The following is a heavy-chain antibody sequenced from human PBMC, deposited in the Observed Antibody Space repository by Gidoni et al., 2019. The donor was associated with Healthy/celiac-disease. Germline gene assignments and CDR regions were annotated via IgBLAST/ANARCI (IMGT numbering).Heavy chain of an antibody. Sequence: QVQLVQSGAEVKKPGSSVKVSCKASGGTFSSYASSWVRQAPGQGLEWMGRISPILGIANYAQKFQGRVTITADKSTSTAYMELSSLRSEDTAVYYCARDDGWFYYGSGSYYTGWFDPWGQGTLVTVSS. V-gene: IGHV1-69*04. CDR3: ARDDGWFYYGSGSYYTGWFDP. CDR2: ISPILGIA. CDR1: GGTFSSYA. J-gene: IGHJ5*02. D-gene: IGHD3-10*01.